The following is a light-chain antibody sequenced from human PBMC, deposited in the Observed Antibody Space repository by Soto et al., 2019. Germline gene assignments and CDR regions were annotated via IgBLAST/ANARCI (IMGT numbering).Light chain of an antibody. CDR2: GAS. J-gene: IGKJ5*01. V-gene: IGKV3-20*01. CDR3: QQYGSSLIT. Sequence: EIVMTQSPGTLSLSPGETATLSCRASQSVSSNYVAWFHQKPGQAPRLLIYGASSRATGVPDRFSASGSGTDFTLTISRLEPEDFAVYYCQQYGSSLITFGQGTRLEIK. CDR1: QSVSSNY.